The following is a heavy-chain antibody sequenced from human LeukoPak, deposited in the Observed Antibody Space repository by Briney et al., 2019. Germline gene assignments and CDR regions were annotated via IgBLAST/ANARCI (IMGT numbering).Heavy chain of an antibody. Sequence: GESLRISCKGLGYRFTSYLISWVRQIPGKGLEWRGRIDPSDSYTNYSPSFQGHVPIPADKSISTAYLQWRSLKASDTAMYYCARRRGYSGYCSCGSCYPSLYYFDYWGQGTLVTVSS. CDR1: GYRFTSYL. CDR3: ARRRGYSGYCSCGSCYPSLYYFDY. J-gene: IGHJ4*02. D-gene: IGHD2-15*01. V-gene: IGHV5-10-1*01. CDR2: IDPSDSYT.